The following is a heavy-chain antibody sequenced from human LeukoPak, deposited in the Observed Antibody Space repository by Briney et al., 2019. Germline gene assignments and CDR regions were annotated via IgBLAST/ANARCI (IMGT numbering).Heavy chain of an antibody. Sequence: ASVKVSCKASGYTFISYDINCVRQATGQGLEWMGWMNPNSGNTGYAQKFQGRVTITRNTSISTAYMELSSLRSEDTAVYYCAREISGSSSFDYWGQGTLVTVSS. J-gene: IGHJ4*02. CDR3: AREISGSSSFDY. CDR2: MNPNSGNT. D-gene: IGHD1-26*01. CDR1: GYTFISYD. V-gene: IGHV1-8*03.